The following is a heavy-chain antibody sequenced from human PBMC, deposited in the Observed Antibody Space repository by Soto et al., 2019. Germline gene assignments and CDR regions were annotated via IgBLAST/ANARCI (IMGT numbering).Heavy chain of an antibody. J-gene: IGHJ5*02. CDR3: ARGVGATWTNWFDP. Sequence: EVQLVESGGGLVQPGGSLRLSCAASGFTVSSNYMSWVRQAPGKGLEWVSVIYSGGSTYYADSVKGRFTISRDNSKNTLYLQMNSLRAEDTAVYYCARGVGATWTNWFDPWAREPWSPSPQ. CDR2: IYSGGST. CDR1: GFTVSSNY. V-gene: IGHV3-66*01. D-gene: IGHD1-26*01.